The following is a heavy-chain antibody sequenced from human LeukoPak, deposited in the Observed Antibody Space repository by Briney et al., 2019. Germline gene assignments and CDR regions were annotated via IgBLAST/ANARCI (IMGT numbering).Heavy chain of an antibody. V-gene: IGHV3-21*01. J-gene: IGHJ4*02. CDR2: VSSSTSYI. Sequence: PGGSLRLSCAASGFTFSSYSMNWVRQAPGKGLEWVSSVSSSTSYIYYADSVKGRFTISKDNAKNSLYLQMNSLRAEDTAVYYCARVAEGVIGHFDYWGQGTLVTVPS. CDR3: ARVAEGVIGHFDY. CDR1: GFTFSSYS. D-gene: IGHD2-21*01.